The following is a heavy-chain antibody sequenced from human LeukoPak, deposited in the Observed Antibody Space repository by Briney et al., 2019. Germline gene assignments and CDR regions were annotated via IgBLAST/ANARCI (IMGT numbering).Heavy chain of an antibody. CDR3: ARGSGSGGNAAFDP. V-gene: IGHV3-13*01. J-gene: IGHJ5*02. CDR1: GFAFSSYD. D-gene: IGHD2-15*01. CDR2: IGTAGDT. Sequence: GGSLRLSCAASGFAFSSYDMHWVRQATGKGLEWVSAIGTAGDTYYPGSVKGRFTISRENAKNSLYLQMNSLRAGDTAVYYCARGSGSGGNAAFDPWGQGTLVTVSS.